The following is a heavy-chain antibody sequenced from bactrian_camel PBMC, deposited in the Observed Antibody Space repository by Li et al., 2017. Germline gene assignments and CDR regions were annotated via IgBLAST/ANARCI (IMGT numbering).Heavy chain of an antibody. CDR2: LYSDASYET. V-gene: IGHV3S26*01. CDR3: AADHSWNRCPPRGNGYSF. CDR1: GFTFSKYW. Sequence: HVQLVESGGGLAQPGGSLRLSCAVSGFTFSKYWMNWVRQAPGKEREGVAALYSDASYETRYSDSVKGRFTISRDNTKNAVYLQLNNLKPEDTGMYFCAADHSWNRCPPRGNGYSFWGRGTQVTVS. J-gene: IGHJ4*01. D-gene: IGHD3*01.